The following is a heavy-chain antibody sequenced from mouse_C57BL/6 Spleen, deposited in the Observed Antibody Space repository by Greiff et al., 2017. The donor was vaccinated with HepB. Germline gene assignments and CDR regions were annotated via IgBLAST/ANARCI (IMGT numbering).Heavy chain of an antibody. CDR1: GYSITSGYY. Sequence: EVKLQESGPGLVKPSQSLSLTCSVTGYSITSGYYWNWIRQFPGNKLEWMGYISYDGSNNYNPSLKNRISITRDTSKNQFFLKLNSVTTEDTATYYCARLTPYYFDYWGQGTTLTVSS. CDR2: ISYDGSN. J-gene: IGHJ2*01. CDR3: ARLTPYYFDY. V-gene: IGHV3-6*01.